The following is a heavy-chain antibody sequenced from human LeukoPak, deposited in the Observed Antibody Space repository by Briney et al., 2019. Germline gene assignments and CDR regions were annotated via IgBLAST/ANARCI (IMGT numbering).Heavy chain of an antibody. CDR1: GGSVSNTIYY. V-gene: IGHV4-39*01. Sequence: SQTLSLTCTVSGGSVSNTIYYWAWIRQPPGKGLEWIGNINYSGSTYYSPALKSRVTISADTSKNQFSLKVSALTAADTAVYYCARLLIGGYTTSRGYYYYGMDVWGQGTTVTV. CDR3: ARLLIGGYTTSRGYYYYGMDV. CDR2: INYSGST. J-gene: IGHJ6*02. D-gene: IGHD6-13*01.